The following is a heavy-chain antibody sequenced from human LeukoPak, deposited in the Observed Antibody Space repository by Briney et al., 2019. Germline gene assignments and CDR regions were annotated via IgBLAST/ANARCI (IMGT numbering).Heavy chain of an antibody. CDR1: GGSISSSAYF. Sequence: PSETLSLTCTVSGGSISSSAYFWGWVRQPPGKGLEWIGIVYYSGSAYYNPSFKSRVTISVDTSNNQFSLELSSVTAADTAFYYCARHPTSSYYFDYWGQGTLVTVSS. V-gene: IGHV4-39*01. CDR3: ARHPTSSYYFDY. CDR2: VYYSGSA. J-gene: IGHJ4*02.